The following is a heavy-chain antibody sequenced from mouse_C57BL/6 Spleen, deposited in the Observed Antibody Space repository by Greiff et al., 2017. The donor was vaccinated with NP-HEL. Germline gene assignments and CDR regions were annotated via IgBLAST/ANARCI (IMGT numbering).Heavy chain of an antibody. J-gene: IGHJ1*03. CDR1: GYTFTSYW. D-gene: IGHD1-1*01. CDR2: IDPSDSET. CDR3: ATGPITTVVARYFDV. Sequence: QVQLQQPGAELVRPGSSVKLSCKASGYTFTSYWMHWVKQRPIQGLEWIGNIDPSDSETHYNQKFKDKATLTVDKSYSTAYMQLSSLTSEDSAVYYCATGPITTVVARYFDVWGTGTTVTVSS. V-gene: IGHV1-52*01.